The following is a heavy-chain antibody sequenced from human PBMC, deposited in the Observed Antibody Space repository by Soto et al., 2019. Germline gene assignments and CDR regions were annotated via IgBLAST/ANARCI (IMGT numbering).Heavy chain of an antibody. J-gene: IGHJ6*03. CDR2: ISGSGGST. D-gene: IGHD6-6*01. CDR3: AKDLGSSSGGSPYYYYYMDV. V-gene: IGHV3-23*01. Sequence: GGSLRLSCAASGCTFSSYPISWVREAPVKGLEWVSAISGSGGSTYYADSVKCRFTISRDNSKNTLYLQMNSLRAEDTAVYYCAKDLGSSSGGSPYYYYYMDVRGKGTTVTVSS. CDR1: GCTFSSYP.